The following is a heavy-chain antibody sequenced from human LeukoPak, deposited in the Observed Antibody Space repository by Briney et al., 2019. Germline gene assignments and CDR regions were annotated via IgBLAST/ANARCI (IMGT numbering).Heavy chain of an antibody. V-gene: IGHV3-23*01. D-gene: IGHD6-19*01. J-gene: IGHJ4*02. CDR2: ISGSGGST. CDR3: AKDDGIAVAGTGGYFDY. Sequence: GGSLRLSCAASGFTFSSYAMSWVRQAPGKGLEWVSAISGSGGSTYYADSVKGRFTISRDNSKNTLYLQMNSLRTEDTAVYYCAKDDGIAVAGTGGYFDYWGQGTLVTVSS. CDR1: GFTFSSYA.